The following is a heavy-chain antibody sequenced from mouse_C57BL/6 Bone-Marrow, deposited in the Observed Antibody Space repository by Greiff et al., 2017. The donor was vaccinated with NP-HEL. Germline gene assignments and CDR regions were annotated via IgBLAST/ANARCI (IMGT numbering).Heavy chain of an antibody. J-gene: IGHJ1*03. CDR1: GYTFTDYN. CDR3: ARGGDYDVWYFDV. V-gene: IGHV1-18*01. CDR2: INPNNGGT. D-gene: IGHD2-4*01. Sequence: VQLQQSGPELVKPGASVKIPCKASGYTFTDYNMDWVKQSHGKSLEWIGDINPNNGGTIYNQKFKGKATLTVDKSSSTAYMELRSLTSEDTAVYYCARGGDYDVWYFDVWGTGTTVTVAS.